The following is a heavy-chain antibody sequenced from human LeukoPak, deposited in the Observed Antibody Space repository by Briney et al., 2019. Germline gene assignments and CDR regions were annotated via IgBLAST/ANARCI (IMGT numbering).Heavy chain of an antibody. J-gene: IGHJ4*02. Sequence: ASVKVSCKASGYTFTSYGISWVRQAPGQGLKWMGWISGYNGNTDYAQQLQDRVTMTTDTSTSTAYMELRSLRSDDTAVYYCARRQLGMRPSDYWGQGTLVTVSS. CDR3: ARRQLGMRPSDY. V-gene: IGHV1-18*01. CDR1: GYTFTSYG. D-gene: IGHD7-27*01. CDR2: ISGYNGNT.